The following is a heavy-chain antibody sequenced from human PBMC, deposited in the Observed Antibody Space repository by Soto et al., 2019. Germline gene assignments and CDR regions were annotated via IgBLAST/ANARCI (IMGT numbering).Heavy chain of an antibody. V-gene: IGHV4-34*01. CDR3: ARDKITGLFDY. CDR1: GLSFSGYY. D-gene: IGHD2-8*02. Sequence: SETLSLTCAVYGLSFSGYYWTWIRQPPGTGLEWIGEINHSGSTNYNPPLKSRVTISVDTSKNQFSLKLTSVTAADTAVYYCARDKITGLFDYWGQGTLVTVSS. CDR2: INHSGST. J-gene: IGHJ4*02.